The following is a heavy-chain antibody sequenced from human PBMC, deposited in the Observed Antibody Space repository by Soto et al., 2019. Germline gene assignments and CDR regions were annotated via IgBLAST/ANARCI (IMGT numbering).Heavy chain of an antibody. Sequence: GASVKVSCKASGGTFSSYAISWVRQAPGQGLEWMGGIIPIFGTANYAQKFQGRVTITADESTSTAYMELSSLRSEDTAVYYCARDLSGDFWSGYYPSGFDYWGQGTLVTVSS. CDR1: GGTFSSYA. CDR2: IIPIFGTA. J-gene: IGHJ4*02. V-gene: IGHV1-69*13. D-gene: IGHD3-3*01. CDR3: ARDLSGDFWSGYYPSGFDY.